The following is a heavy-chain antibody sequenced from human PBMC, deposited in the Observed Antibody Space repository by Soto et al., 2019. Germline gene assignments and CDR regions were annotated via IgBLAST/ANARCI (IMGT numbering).Heavy chain of an antibody. Sequence: SVKVSCKASGGTFSSYTISWVRQAPGQGLEWMGRIIPILGIANYAQKFQGRVTITADKSTSTAYMELSSLRSEDTAVYFCARESIYCSGGSCYSRAFDIWGQGTMVTVSS. CDR3: ARESIYCSGGSCYSRAFDI. V-gene: IGHV1-69*04. CDR2: IIPILGIA. D-gene: IGHD2-15*01. CDR1: GGTFSSYT. J-gene: IGHJ3*02.